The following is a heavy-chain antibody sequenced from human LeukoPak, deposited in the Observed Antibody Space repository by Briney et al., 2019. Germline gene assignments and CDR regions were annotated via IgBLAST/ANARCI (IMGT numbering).Heavy chain of an antibody. J-gene: IGHJ5*02. V-gene: IGHV4-34*01. CDR1: GGSFSGYY. Sequence: SETLSLTCAGYGGSFSGYYWSWIRQPPGKGLEWIGEINHSGSTNYNPSLKSRVTISVDTSKNQFSLKLSSVTAADTAVYYCARGGYDYVWGSYRLNWFDPWGQGTLVTVSS. CDR3: ARGGYDYVWGSYRLNWFDP. D-gene: IGHD3-16*02. CDR2: INHSGST.